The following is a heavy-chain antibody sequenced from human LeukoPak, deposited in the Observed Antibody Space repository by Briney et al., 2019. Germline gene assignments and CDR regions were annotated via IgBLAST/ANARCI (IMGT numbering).Heavy chain of an antibody. CDR1: GFTFSSYA. CDR2: ISSNGGST. CDR3: ARKRDSSSWYEIGYYFDY. D-gene: IGHD6-13*01. Sequence: GGSLRLSCAASGFTFSSYAMHWVRQAPGKGLEYVSAISSNGGSTYYANSVKGRFTISRDNSKNTLYLQMGSLRAEDMAVYYCARKRDSSSWYEIGYYFDYWGQGTLVTVSS. V-gene: IGHV3-64*01. J-gene: IGHJ4*02.